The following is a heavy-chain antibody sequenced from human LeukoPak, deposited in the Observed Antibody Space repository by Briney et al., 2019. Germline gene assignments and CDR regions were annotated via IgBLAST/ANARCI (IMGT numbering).Heavy chain of an antibody. V-gene: IGHV1-18*01. CDR1: GYTFTSYG. CDR2: ISAYNGNT. J-gene: IGHJ4*02. CDR3: ARGWIGDYVGYFDY. D-gene: IGHD4-17*01. Sequence: ASVKVSCKASGYTFTSYGISWVRQAPGQGLEWMGWISAYNGNTNYAQKLQGRVTMTADTSTSTAYMELRSLRSDDTAVYYCARGWIGDYVGYFDYWGQGTLVTVSS.